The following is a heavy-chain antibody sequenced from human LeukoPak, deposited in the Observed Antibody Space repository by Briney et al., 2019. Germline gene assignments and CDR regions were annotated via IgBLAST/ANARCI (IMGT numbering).Heavy chain of an antibody. CDR2: ISGSGGST. D-gene: IGHD3-3*01. Sequence: QPGGSLRLSCAASGSTFSSYAMSWVRQAPGKGLEWVSAISGSGGSTYYADSVKGRFTISRDNSKNTLYLQMNSLRAEDTAVYYCAKDRSITIFGVVPYYFDYWGQGTLVTVSS. V-gene: IGHV3-23*01. CDR3: AKDRSITIFGVVPYYFDY. CDR1: GSTFSSYA. J-gene: IGHJ4*02.